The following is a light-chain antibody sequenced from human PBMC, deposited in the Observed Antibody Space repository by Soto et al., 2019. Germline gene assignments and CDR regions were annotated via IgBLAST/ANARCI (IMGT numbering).Light chain of an antibody. J-gene: IGKJ4*01. CDR2: GAS. CDR3: HQYESPPLT. Sequence: EIVLTQSPGTLSLSPGERATLSCRASQSVSSSYLAWYQQKPGQAPRLLIYGASSRATGIPDRFSGSGPGTAFTLIISRLEPEDFAVCSYHQYESPPLTFDGGTKVEIK. CDR1: QSVSSSY. V-gene: IGKV3-20*01.